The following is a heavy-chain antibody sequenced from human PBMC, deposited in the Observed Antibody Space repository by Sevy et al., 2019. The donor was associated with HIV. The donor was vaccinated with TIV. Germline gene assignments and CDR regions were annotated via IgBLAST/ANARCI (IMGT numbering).Heavy chain of an antibody. J-gene: IGHJ5*02. CDR3: HVASQGS. Sequence: GGSLRRSCAASGFTFSDYWMHWVRQAPGKGLVWVSHISDDGGNTNYAESVKGRFTISRDNAKNTLYLQMNNLRVEDTALYYRHVASQGSWGQGPLVTVSS. CDR1: GFTFSDYW. D-gene: IGHD2-15*01. CDR2: ISDDGGNT. V-gene: IGHV3-74*01.